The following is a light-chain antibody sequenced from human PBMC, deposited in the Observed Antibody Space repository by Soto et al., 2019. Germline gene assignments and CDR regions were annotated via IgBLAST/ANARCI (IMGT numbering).Light chain of an antibody. V-gene: IGLV1-44*01. J-gene: IGLJ1*01. CDR2: SNY. Sequence: QSVLAQPPSASGTPGQSVTISCSGSSSNIESNTVTWYQQLPGTAPKLVIYSNYDRPSGVPDRFSGSTSGTSASLVIRGLQYEDEAEYYCAAWADILNRYVFGGGTKVTV. CDR3: AAWADILNRYV. CDR1: SSNIESNT.